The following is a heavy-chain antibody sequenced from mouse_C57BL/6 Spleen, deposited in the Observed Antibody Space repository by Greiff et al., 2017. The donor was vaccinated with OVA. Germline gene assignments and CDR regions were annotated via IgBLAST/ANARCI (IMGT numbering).Heavy chain of an antibody. V-gene: IGHV1-81*01. D-gene: IGHD1-1*01. J-gene: IGHJ2*01. CDR3: ARPLITTDY. CDR2: IYPRSGNT. CDR1: GYTFTSYG. Sequence: VKLMESGAELARPGASVKLSCKASGYTFTSYGISWVKQRTGQGLEWIGEIYPRSGNTYYNEKFKGKATLTADKSSSTAYMELRSLTSEDSAVYFCARPLITTDYWGQGTTLTVSS.